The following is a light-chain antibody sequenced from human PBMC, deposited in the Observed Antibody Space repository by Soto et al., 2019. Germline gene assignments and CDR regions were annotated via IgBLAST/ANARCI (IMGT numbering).Light chain of an antibody. Sequence: QSALTQPASVSGSPGQSITISCTGTSSDVGGYNYVSWYQQHPGKAPKLMIYEVSNRPSGVSNRFSGSKSDNTASLTISGPQAEDEADYYCSSYTSSNTLVFGGGTKLTVL. CDR2: EVS. CDR1: SSDVGGYNY. J-gene: IGLJ2*01. CDR3: SSYTSSNTLV. V-gene: IGLV2-14*01.